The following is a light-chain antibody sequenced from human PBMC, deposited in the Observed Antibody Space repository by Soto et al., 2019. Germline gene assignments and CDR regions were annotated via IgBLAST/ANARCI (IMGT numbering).Light chain of an antibody. Sequence: EVVMTQSPATVSVSPGEVVTLSCRASQTISNDLAWYQQKPGQAPRLLIYGASTRATGVPARFSGGASGTEFTLTISSLQSEDFAFYYCQQNNTWPPVTFGGGTKVEIK. J-gene: IGKJ4*01. CDR2: GAS. V-gene: IGKV3-15*01. CDR1: QTISND. CDR3: QQNNTWPPVT.